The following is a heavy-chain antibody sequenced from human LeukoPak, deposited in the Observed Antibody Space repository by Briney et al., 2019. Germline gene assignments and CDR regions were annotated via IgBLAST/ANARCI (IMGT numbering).Heavy chain of an antibody. CDR3: AKTGINGGNVDTAMVTEFDY. V-gene: IGHV3-30*18. Sequence: PGRSLRLSCAASGFTFSSYGMHWVRQAPGKGLEWVAVISYDGSNKHYADSVKGRFTISRDNSKNTLYLQMNSLRAEDTAVYYCAKTGINGGNVDTAMVTEFDYWGQGTLVTVSS. J-gene: IGHJ4*02. CDR1: GFTFSSYG. CDR2: ISYDGSNK. D-gene: IGHD5-18*01.